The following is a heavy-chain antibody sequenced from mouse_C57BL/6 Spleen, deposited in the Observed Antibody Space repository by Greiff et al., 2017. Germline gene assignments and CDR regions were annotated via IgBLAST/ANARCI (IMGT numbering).Heavy chain of an antibody. Sequence: VQLKESGPGLVKPSQSLSLTCSVTGYSITSGYYWNWIRQFPGNKLEWMGYISYDGSNNYNPSLKNRISITRDTSKNQFFLKLNSVTTEDTATYYCARDGYGSSYGYWGQGTTLTVSS. CDR1: GYSITSGYY. J-gene: IGHJ2*01. CDR3: ARDGYGSSYGY. CDR2: ISYDGSN. V-gene: IGHV3-6*01. D-gene: IGHD1-1*01.